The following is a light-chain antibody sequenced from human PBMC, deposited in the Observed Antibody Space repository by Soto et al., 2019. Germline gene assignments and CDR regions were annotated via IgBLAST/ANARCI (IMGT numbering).Light chain of an antibody. CDR3: EQANSFPLS. V-gene: IGKV1-12*01. Sequence: DLQMTQSPSSVSASVGDRVTITCRASQGISSLLAWYQQKPGKAPNLLIHTASSLQGGVPSRFSVSEPWTDFKLTISSLQPEDFATDYCEQANSFPLSFGGGTKVEIK. CDR2: TAS. J-gene: IGKJ4*01. CDR1: QGISSL.